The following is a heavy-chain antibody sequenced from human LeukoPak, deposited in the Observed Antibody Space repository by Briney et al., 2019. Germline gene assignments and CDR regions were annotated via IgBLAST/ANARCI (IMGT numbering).Heavy chain of an antibody. J-gene: IGHJ4*01. D-gene: IGHD2-8*01. CDR2: IYYSGST. CDR3: TSGGMVSGDY. Sequence: GTLSLTCTVSGGSINSYYWSWIRQPPGKGLEWIGYIYYSGSTNYNPSLKSRVTISRDTSKNQFSLKLRSVTAADTAVYYCTSGGMVSGDYWGHGTLVTVSS. CDR1: GGSINSYY. V-gene: IGHV4-59*01.